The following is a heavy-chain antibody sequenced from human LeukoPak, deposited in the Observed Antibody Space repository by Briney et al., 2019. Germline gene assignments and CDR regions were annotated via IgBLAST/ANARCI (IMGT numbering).Heavy chain of an antibody. D-gene: IGHD2-15*01. J-gene: IGHJ6*04. V-gene: IGHV2-70*01. CDR1: GLSLSTSGMC. Sequence: SGPALVEPTQTLTLTCTFSGLSLSTSGMCVSWIRQPPGKALEWLALIDWDDDKYYSTSLKTRLTISKDTSKNQVVLTMTNMDPVDTATYYCARIVSVGSPGGPPPGGHYYYYGMDVWGKGTTVTVSS. CDR2: IDWDDDK. CDR3: ARIVSVGSPGGPPPGGHYYYYGMDV.